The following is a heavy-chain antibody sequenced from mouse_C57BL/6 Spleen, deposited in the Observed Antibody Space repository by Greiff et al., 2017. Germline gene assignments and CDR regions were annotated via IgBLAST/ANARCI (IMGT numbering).Heavy chain of an antibody. D-gene: IGHD2-5*01. V-gene: IGHV3-6*01. J-gene: IGHJ2*01. CDR1: GYSITSGYY. CDR3: AREGYSNYY. CDR2: ISYDGSN. Sequence: EVKLQESGPGLVKPSQSLSLTCSVTGYSITSGYYWNWIRQFPGNKLEWMGYISYDGSNNYNPSLKNRISITRDTSKNQFFLKLNSVTTEDTATYYCAREGYSNYYWGQGTTLTVSS.